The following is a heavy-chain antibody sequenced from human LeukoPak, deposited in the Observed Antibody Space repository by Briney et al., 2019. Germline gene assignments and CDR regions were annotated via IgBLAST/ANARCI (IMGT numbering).Heavy chain of an antibody. CDR1: GFXFSSYA. D-gene: IGHD2-15*01. CDR3: AKGGNRYCSGGSCSGQAINYYYYGMDV. Sequence: PGGSLRLSCEASGFXFSSYAISWVRRAPGKGLEWVSGISGSGGSTYFADSVKGRFTISRDNSKNTLYLQMNSVRAEDTAVYYCAKGGNRYCSGGSCSGQAINYYYYGMDVWGQGTTVTVSS. V-gene: IGHV3-23*01. J-gene: IGHJ6*02. CDR2: ISGSGGST.